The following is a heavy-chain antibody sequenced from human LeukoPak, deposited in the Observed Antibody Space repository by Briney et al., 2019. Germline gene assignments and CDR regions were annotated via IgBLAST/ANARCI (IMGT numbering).Heavy chain of an antibody. D-gene: IGHD2-8*01. V-gene: IGHV4-34*01. CDR2: INQSGSP. CDR1: GGSFSGSY. Sequence: PSETLSLTCAVFGGSFSGSYWSWIRQPPGKGLEWIGEINQSGSPNYNPSLKSRVTISVDTSKDQFSLRLSSVTAADTAVYYCARGGYCKNGVCYTPQYFYYYMDVWGKGTKVTVSS. CDR3: ARGGYCKNGVCYTPQYFYYYMDV. J-gene: IGHJ6*03.